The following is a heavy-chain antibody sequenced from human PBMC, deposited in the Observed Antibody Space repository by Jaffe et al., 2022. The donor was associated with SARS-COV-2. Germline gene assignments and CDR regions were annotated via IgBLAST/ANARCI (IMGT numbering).Heavy chain of an antibody. V-gene: IGHV3-23*01. CDR3: AKEGDYYGSGSGYFTH. J-gene: IGHJ4*02. CDR2: IRSNSGRT. Sequence: EVQLLESGGGLVQPGGSLSLSCAASGFTFSMYAMGWVRQAPGKGLEWVSSIRSNSGRTYYKDSVKGRVTISRDNSKNTLYLEMKSLRAEDTAVYYCAKEGDYYGSGSGYFTHWGQGTLVTVSS. D-gene: IGHD3-10*01. CDR1: GFTFSMYA.